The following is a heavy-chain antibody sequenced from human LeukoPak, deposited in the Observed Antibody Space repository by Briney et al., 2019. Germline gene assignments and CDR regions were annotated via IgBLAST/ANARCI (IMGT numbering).Heavy chain of an antibody. D-gene: IGHD2-15*01. Sequence: PGGSLRLSCAASGFTFSSYWMHWVRQAPGEGLVWVSRINSDGTTTTYADSVKGRFTISRDNAKNTLYLQMNSLRAEDTAVYYCASGYCSGGSCYRDYGANVPFDSWGQGTLVTVSS. CDR1: GFTFSSYW. J-gene: IGHJ4*02. CDR3: ASGYCSGGSCYRDYGANVPFDS. V-gene: IGHV3-74*03. CDR2: INSDGTTT.